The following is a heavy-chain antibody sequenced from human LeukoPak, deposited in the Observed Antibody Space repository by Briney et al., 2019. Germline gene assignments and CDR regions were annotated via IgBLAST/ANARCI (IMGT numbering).Heavy chain of an antibody. V-gene: IGHV4-59*01. D-gene: IGHD2-15*01. Sequence: SETLSLTCTVSGGSISSYYWSWIRQPPGKGLEWIGYIYYSGSTNYNPSLKSRVTISVDTSKNQFSLKLSSVTAADTAVYYCARGVVMVADLYAFDIWGQGTMVTVSS. CDR3: ARGVVMVADLYAFDI. CDR1: GGSISSYY. CDR2: IYYSGST. J-gene: IGHJ3*02.